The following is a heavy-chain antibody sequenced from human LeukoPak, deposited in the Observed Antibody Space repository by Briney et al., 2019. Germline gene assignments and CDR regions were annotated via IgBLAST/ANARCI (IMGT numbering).Heavy chain of an antibody. CDR2: INHSGST. V-gene: IGHV4-34*01. CDR1: GGSFSGYY. J-gene: IGHJ2*01. CDR3: ARRLGSRTMIVVLRGYFDL. Sequence: SETLSLTCAVYGGSFSGYYWSWIRQPPGKGLEWIGEINHSGSTNYNPSLKSRVTISVDTSKNQFSLKLSSVTAADTAVYYCARRLGSRTMIVVLRGYFDLWGRGTLVTVSS. D-gene: IGHD3-22*01.